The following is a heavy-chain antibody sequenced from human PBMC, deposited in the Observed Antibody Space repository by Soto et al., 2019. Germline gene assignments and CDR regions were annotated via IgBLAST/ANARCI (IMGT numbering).Heavy chain of an antibody. CDR3: ARSMLTTRSIDY. V-gene: IGHV3-7*05. D-gene: IGHD4-4*01. CDR1: GFAFSNYW. J-gene: IGHJ4*02. CDR2: IKEDGSQK. Sequence: GGSLRLSCAASGFAFSNYWMRWVRQAPGKGLEWVATIKEDGSQKNYVDSVKARFTISRDNVKNSLYLQMNSLRAEDTAVYYCARSMLTTRSIDYWGQGTLVTVSS.